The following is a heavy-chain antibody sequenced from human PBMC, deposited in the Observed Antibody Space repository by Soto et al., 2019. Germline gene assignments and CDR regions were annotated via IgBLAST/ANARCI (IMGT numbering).Heavy chain of an antibody. CDR1: GFTFSSYG. V-gene: IGHV3-33*01. CDR3: ARDKGWLRLADWYFDL. D-gene: IGHD5-12*01. Sequence: QVQLVESGGGVVQPGRSLRLSCAASGFTFSSYGMHWVRQAPGKGLEGVAVIWYDGSNKYYADSVKGRFTISRDNSKNTLYLQMSSLRAEDTAVYYCARDKGWLRLADWYFDLWGRGTLVTVSS. J-gene: IGHJ2*01. CDR2: IWYDGSNK.